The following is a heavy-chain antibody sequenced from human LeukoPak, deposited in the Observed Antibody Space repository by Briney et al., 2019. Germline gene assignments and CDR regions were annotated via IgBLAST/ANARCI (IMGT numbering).Heavy chain of an antibody. CDR3: VRDFVGPDEY. V-gene: IGHV3-74*01. Sequence: PGGSLRLSCAASGSTVSSYWMHWVRQAPGKGLVWVSRINRDGSRIDHADSVRGRFTISRDNAKNTLYLQMNSLGVEDTAVYYCVRDFVGPDEYWGQGTQVTVSS. CDR2: INRDGSRI. J-gene: IGHJ4*02. D-gene: IGHD2-21*01. CDR1: GSTVSSYW.